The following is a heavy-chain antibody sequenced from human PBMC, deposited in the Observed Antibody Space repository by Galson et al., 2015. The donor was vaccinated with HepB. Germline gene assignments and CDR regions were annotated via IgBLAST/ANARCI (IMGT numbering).Heavy chain of an antibody. CDR2: IWYDGSNK. CDR1: GFTFSSYG. V-gene: IGHV3-33*01. Sequence: SLRLSCAASGFTFSSYGMHWVRQAPGKGLEWVAVIWYDGSNKYYADSVKGRFTISRDNSKNTLYLQMNSLRAEDTAVYYCARDQRPTLAARGPGVGGMDVWGQGTTVTVSS. CDR3: ARDQRPTLAARGPGVGGMDV. D-gene: IGHD6-6*01. J-gene: IGHJ6*02.